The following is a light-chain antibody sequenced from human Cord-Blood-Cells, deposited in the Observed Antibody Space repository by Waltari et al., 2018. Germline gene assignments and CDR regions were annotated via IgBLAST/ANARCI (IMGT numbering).Light chain of an antibody. V-gene: IGLV2-14*03. CDR3: SSYTSSSTRV. CDR2: DVS. CDR1: SSAVGGYNY. Sequence: QSALTPPASVSGSPGQSIPISCTGTSSAVGGYNYVSWYQQPPGKAPKLMIYDVSNRPSGVSNRFSGSESGNTASLTTSGLQAEDEADYYCSSYTSSSTRVFGGGTKLTVL. J-gene: IGLJ3*02.